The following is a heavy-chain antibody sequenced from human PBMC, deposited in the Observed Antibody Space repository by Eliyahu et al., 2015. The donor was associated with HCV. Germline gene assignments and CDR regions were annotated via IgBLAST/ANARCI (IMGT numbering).Heavy chain of an antibody. D-gene: IGHD6-6*01. CDR2: IYYSGTT. CDR3: ARYSSSSKELDY. V-gene: IGHV4-39*01. J-gene: IGHJ4*02. Sequence: QLQLQESGPGLVKPSETLSLTCTVSGGSISSSSYYWGWIRQPPGKGLEWIGNIYYSGTTYYNPSLRSRVTISIDTSKNQFSLKLTSVTATDTAVYYCARYSSSSKELDYWGQGTLVTVSS. CDR1: GGSISSSSYY.